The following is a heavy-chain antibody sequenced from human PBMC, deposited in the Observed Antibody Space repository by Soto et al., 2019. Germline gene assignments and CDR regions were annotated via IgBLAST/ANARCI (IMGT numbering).Heavy chain of an antibody. V-gene: IGHV1-8*01. CDR1: GYTFTSYD. J-gene: IGHJ6*02. CDR2: MNPNSGHT. CDR3: ARDRRSMDV. Sequence: QVQLVQSGAEVKKPGASVKVSCKASGYTFTSYDINWVRQATGQGLEWMGWMNPNSGHTGYAQKXQXSXTLXRNTSISTAYMELSSLRSEDTAVYYCARDRRSMDVWGQGTTVTVSS.